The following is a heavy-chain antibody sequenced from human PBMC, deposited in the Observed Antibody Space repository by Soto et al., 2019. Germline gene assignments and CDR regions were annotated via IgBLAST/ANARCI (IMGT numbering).Heavy chain of an antibody. Sequence: ASVKVSCTASGYIFSTYTMHWVRQAPGQRLEWMGWINAANGNTKYSQNFQGRVTISRDTSASTAYLELSSLKTEDTALYYCVRAYENSNYYFDHWGRGTLVTVSS. V-gene: IGHV1-3*01. CDR1: GYIFSTYT. CDR3: VRAYENSNYYFDH. CDR2: INAANGNT. J-gene: IGHJ4*02. D-gene: IGHD3-22*01.